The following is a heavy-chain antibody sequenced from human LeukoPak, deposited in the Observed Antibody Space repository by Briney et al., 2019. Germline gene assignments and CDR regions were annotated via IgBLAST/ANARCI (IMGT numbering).Heavy chain of an antibody. V-gene: IGHV3-74*01. J-gene: IGHJ4*02. CDR3: ATGGLLWFGESDY. Sequence: GGSLRLSCAASGFTFSSYWMHWVRQAPGKGLVWVSRINSDGSSTSYADSVKGRFTISRDNAKNTLYLQMNSLRVEDTAVYYCATGGLLWFGESDYWGQGTLVTVSS. CDR2: INSDGSST. CDR1: GFTFSSYW. D-gene: IGHD3-10*01.